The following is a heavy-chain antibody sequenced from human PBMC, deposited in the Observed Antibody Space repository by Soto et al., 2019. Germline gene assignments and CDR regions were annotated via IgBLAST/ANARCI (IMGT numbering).Heavy chain of an antibody. CDR2: ISAYNGNT. CDR3: ARGRQMTTVTTDFDY. D-gene: IGHD4-17*01. V-gene: IGHV1-18*01. J-gene: IGHJ4*02. Sequence: ASVKVSCKASGYTFTSYGISWVRQAPGQGLEWMGWISAYNGNTNYAQKLQGRVTMTTDTSTSTAYMELRSLRSDDTAVYYCARGRQMTTVTTDFDYWGQGTLVTVSS. CDR1: GYTFTSYG.